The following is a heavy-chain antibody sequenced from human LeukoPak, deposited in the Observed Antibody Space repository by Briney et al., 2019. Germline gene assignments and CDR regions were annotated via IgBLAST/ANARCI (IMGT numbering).Heavy chain of an antibody. J-gene: IGHJ4*02. D-gene: IGHD5-18*01. CDR2: ISSSSSYI. Sequence: GGSLRLSCAASGFTFSSYSMNCVRQAPGKGLEWVSSISSSSSYIYYADSVKGRFTISRDNDKNSLYLQMNSLRAEDTAVYYCARDPGYSYGPFGYWGQGTLVTVSS. CDR3: ARDPGYSYGPFGY. CDR1: GFTFSSYS. V-gene: IGHV3-21*01.